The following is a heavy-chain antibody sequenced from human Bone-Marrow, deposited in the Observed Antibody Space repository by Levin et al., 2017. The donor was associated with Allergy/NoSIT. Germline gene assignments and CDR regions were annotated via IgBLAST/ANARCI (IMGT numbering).Heavy chain of an antibody. CDR3: ARDLTMIVDGPDAFDI. D-gene: IGHD3-22*01. V-gene: IGHV6-1*01. CDR1: GDSVSSNSAA. Sequence: SQTLSLPCAISGDSVSSNSAAWNWIRQSPSRGLEWLGRTYYRSKWYNDYAVSVKSRITINPDTSKNQFSLQLNSVTPEDTAVYYCARDLTMIVDGPDAFDIWGQGTMVTVSS. J-gene: IGHJ3*02. CDR2: TYYRSKWYN.